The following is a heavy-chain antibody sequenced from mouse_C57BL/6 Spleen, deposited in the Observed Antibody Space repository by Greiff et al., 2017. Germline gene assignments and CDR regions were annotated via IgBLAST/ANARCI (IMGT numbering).Heavy chain of an antibody. D-gene: IGHD2-1*01. CDR3: ARIYYGNYPYAMDY. V-gene: IGHV1-39*01. CDR1: GYSFTDYN. Sequence: VHVKQSGPELVKPGASVKISCKASGYSFTDYNMNWVKQSNGKSLEWIGVINPNYGTTSYNQKFKGKATLTVDQSSSTAYMQLNSLTSEDSAVYYCARIYYGNYPYAMDYWGQGTSVTVSS. CDR2: INPNYGTT. J-gene: IGHJ4*01.